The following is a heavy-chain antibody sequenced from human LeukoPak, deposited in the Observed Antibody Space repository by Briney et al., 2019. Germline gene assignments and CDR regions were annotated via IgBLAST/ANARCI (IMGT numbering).Heavy chain of an antibody. CDR2: ISYGGSNK. CDR3: AKEIRFPYYFDY. Sequence: GGSLRLSCAASGFTFSSYGMHWVRQAPGKGLEWVAVISYGGSNKYYADSVKGRFTISRDNSKNTLYLQMNSLRAEDTAVYYCAKEIRFPYYFDYWGQGTLVTVSS. V-gene: IGHV3-30*18. D-gene: IGHD2-21*01. J-gene: IGHJ4*02. CDR1: GFTFSSYG.